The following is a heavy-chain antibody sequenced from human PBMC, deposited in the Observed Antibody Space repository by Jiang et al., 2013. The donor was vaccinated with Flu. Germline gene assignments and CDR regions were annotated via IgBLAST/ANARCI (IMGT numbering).Heavy chain of an antibody. D-gene: IGHD7-27*01. J-gene: IGHJ4*02. V-gene: IGHV3-53*01. CDR1: GFTISRDY. Sequence: VQLVESGGGLIQPGGSLRVSCAASGFTISRDYMSWVRQAPGKGLEWVSVIHSDGTRYYGDSVEGRFTISRDNSENTLHLQMNSLRADDTAVYFCARALTWGKYGSNLYFFDSWGQGTLVTVSS. CDR2: IHSDGTR. CDR3: ARALTWGKYGSNLYFFDS.